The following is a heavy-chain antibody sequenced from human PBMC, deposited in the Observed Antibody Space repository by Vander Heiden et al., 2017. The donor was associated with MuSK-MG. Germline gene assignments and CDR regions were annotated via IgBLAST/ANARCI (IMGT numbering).Heavy chain of an antibody. J-gene: IGHJ5*02. CDR2: ISMSGTTI. V-gene: IGHV3-11*01. CDR1: GFGFRAYY. CDR3: ARLAHDWFDP. Sequence: QVQLVESGGGLVKPRGSLRLSCAAAGFGFRAYYMSWVRQAPGKGLGWISYISMSGTTIYYADSVKGRFTISRDNAKNSLYLQMNSLRVEDTAVYYCARLAHDWFDPWGQGTLVTVSS.